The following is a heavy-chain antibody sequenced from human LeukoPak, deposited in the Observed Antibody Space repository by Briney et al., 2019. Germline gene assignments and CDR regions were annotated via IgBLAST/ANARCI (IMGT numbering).Heavy chain of an antibody. V-gene: IGHV4-34*01. CDR3: ARRYYYDSSGYYYFDY. CDR2: INHSGST. Sequence: PSETLSLTCAVYGGSFSGYYWSWIRQPPGKGLEWIGEINHSGSTNYNPSPKSRVTISVDTSKNQFSLKLSSVTAADTAVYYCARRYYYDSSGYYYFDYWGQGTLVTVSS. D-gene: IGHD3-22*01. CDR1: GGSFSGYY. J-gene: IGHJ4*02.